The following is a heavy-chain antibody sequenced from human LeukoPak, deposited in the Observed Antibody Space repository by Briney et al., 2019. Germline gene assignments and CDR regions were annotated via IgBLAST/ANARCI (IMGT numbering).Heavy chain of an antibody. CDR1: GYTFTSYD. J-gene: IGHJ4*02. V-gene: IGHV1-8*01. Sequence: ASVKVSCKASGYTFTSYDINWVRQATGQGLGWMGWMNPNSGNTGYAQKFQGRVTMTRNTSISTAYMELSSLRSEDTAVYYCARGASLHCSGGSCYGAWGQGTLVTVSS. D-gene: IGHD2-15*01. CDR2: MNPNSGNT. CDR3: ARGASLHCSGGSCYGA.